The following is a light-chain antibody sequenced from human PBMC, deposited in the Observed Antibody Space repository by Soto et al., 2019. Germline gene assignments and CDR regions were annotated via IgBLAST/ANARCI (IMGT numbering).Light chain of an antibody. CDR2: GAS. CDR3: QQYGNSPLT. J-gene: IGKJ4*01. CDR1: QSVSSSY. V-gene: IGKV3-20*01. Sequence: EIVLTQSPGTLSLSPGERATLSCRASQSVSSSYLAWCQQRPGQAPRLLIYGASNRATGIPDRFSGSGSGTDFTLTNSRLEPEDFAVYFCQQYGNSPLTFGGGTKVDIK.